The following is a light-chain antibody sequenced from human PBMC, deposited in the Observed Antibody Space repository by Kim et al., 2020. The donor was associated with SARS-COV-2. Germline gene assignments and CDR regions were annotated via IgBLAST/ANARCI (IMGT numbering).Light chain of an antibody. V-gene: IGKV1-16*02. CDR3: HQYISYPLT. CDR1: QGIKNY. Sequence: ASVGDTVIITCRASQGIKNYLAWFQQKPGQAPKSLMYAADSLQRGVPSKFSGSGSGTDFTLIISSLQPEDFATYYCHQYISYPLTFGGGTKVDIK. J-gene: IGKJ4*01. CDR2: AAD.